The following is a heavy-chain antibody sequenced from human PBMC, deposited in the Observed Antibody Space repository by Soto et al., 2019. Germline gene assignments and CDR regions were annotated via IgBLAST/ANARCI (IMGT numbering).Heavy chain of an antibody. CDR1: GFSLSTSGVS. J-gene: IGHJ5*02. D-gene: IGHD2-15*01. V-gene: IGHV2-5*02. CDR3: AHSTXQVAFDWFDP. CDR2: IFWDNDI. Sequence: QITLKESGPTLVKPTETLTLTCTFSGFSLSTSGVSVSWIRQPPGKALEWLAIIFWDNDIRYNSSLRSRLTVMKDTSKNQVVLTLTNMDPVDAATYYCAHSTXQVAFDWFDPWGQGTLVTVSS.